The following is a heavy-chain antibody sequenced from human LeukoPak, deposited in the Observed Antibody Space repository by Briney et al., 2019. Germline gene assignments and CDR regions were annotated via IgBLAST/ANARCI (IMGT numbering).Heavy chain of an antibody. Sequence: GGSLRLSCAASGFTFISYGMHWVRQAPGKGLEWVAVISYDGSNKYYADSVKGRFTISRDNSKNTLYLQMNSLRAEDTAVYYCAKSTNWGSYYYYMDVWGKGTTVTVSS. J-gene: IGHJ6*03. CDR1: GFTFISYG. D-gene: IGHD7-27*01. V-gene: IGHV3-30*18. CDR2: ISYDGSNK. CDR3: AKSTNWGSYYYYMDV.